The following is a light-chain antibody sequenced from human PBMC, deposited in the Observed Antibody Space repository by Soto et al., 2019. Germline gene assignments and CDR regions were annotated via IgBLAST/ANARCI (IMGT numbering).Light chain of an antibody. CDR3: SSYAGSNNFRV. J-gene: IGLJ1*01. CDR2: EVS. Sequence: QSALTQPPSASGSPGQSVTISCTGTSSDVGGYNYVSWYQQHPGKAPKLMIYEVSKRPSGVPDRFSGSKSGNTASLTVSGLQAEDEADYYCSSYAGSNNFRVFGTGITLTVL. CDR1: SSDVGGYNY. V-gene: IGLV2-8*01.